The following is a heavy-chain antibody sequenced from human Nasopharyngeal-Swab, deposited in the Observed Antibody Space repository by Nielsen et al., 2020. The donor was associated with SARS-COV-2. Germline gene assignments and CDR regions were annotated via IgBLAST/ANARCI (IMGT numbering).Heavy chain of an antibody. CDR1: GGSVSSGSYY. J-gene: IGHJ3*02. CDR2: IYYSGST. V-gene: IGHV4-61*01. D-gene: IGHD3-16*02. CDR3: ARLYDYVWGSYRYTSVVGAFDI. Sequence: ESLKISCTVSGGSVSSGSYYWSWIRQPPGKGLEWIGYIYYSGSTNYNPSLKSRITISVDTSQNQFSLKLSSVTAADTAVYYCARLYDYVWGSYRYTSVVGAFDIWGQGTMVTVSS.